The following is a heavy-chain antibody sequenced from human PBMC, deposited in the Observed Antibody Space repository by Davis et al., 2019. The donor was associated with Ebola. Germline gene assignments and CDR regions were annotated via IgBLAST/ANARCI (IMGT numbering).Heavy chain of an antibody. CDR1: GYTFTSYY. Sequence: AASVQVSCKASGYTFTSYYMHWVRQAPGQGLEWMGIINPSGGSTSYAQKFQGRVTMTRDTSTSTVYMELSSLRSEDTAVYYCARAKGLATRNWYFDLWGRGTLVTVSS. CDR3: ARAKGLATRNWYFDL. V-gene: IGHV1-46*01. D-gene: IGHD5-12*01. CDR2: INPSGGST. J-gene: IGHJ2*01.